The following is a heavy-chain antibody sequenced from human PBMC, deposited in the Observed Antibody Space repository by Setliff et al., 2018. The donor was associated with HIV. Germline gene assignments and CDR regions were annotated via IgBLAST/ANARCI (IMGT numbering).Heavy chain of an antibody. D-gene: IGHD2-21*02. CDR2: IFSNDDN. Sequence: SGPTLVNPTETLTLTCTVSGFSLSDARMGVAWIRQPPGKALEWLAHIFSNDDNSYSRSLKNRLTISKDTSKSQVVLIMTNMDPVDTAVYYCVRYGDDVRRFDFWGQGTLVTVSS. J-gene: IGHJ4*02. CDR1: GFSLSDARMG. CDR3: VRYGDDVRRFDF. V-gene: IGHV2-26*01.